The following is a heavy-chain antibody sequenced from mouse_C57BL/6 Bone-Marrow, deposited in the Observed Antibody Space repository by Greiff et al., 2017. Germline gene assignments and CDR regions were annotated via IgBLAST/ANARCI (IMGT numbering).Heavy chain of an antibody. CDR1: GYTFTSYD. J-gene: IGHJ1*03. CDR2: MYPRDGST. V-gene: IGHV1-85*01. Sequence: QVQLQQSGPELVKPGASVKLSCKASGYTFTSYDINWVKQRPGPGLEWIGWMYPRDGSTKYNEKFKGKATLTVDTYYSTAYLELHSLTSEDSAVYFCARDYGSSYWYFDVWGTGTTVTVSS. D-gene: IGHD1-1*01. CDR3: ARDYGSSYWYFDV.